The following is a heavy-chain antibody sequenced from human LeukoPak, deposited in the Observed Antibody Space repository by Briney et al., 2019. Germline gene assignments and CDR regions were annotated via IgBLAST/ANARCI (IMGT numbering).Heavy chain of an antibody. Sequence: SETLSLTCTVSGGSISGYYWSWIRQPPGKGLEWIGEINHSGSTNYNPSLKSRVTISVDTSKNQFSLKLSSVTAADTAVYYCARDYYDSSGPFDYWGQGTLVTVSS. CDR1: GGSISGYY. CDR3: ARDYYDSSGPFDY. CDR2: INHSGST. V-gene: IGHV4-34*01. J-gene: IGHJ4*02. D-gene: IGHD3-22*01.